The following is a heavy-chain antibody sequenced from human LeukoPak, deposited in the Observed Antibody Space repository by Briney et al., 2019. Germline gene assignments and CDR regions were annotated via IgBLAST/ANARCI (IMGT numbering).Heavy chain of an antibody. CDR2: IIPILGIA. V-gene: IGHV1-69*04. CDR1: GGTFSSYT. D-gene: IGHD3-16*01. J-gene: IGHJ4*02. Sequence: SVTVSCKAPGGTFSSYTLSWVRQAPGQGLEWMGRIIPILGIANYAQKFQGRVTITADKSTSTGYMELSSLRSEDTAVYYCAREAGEFHYWGQGTLVTVSS. CDR3: AREAGEFHY.